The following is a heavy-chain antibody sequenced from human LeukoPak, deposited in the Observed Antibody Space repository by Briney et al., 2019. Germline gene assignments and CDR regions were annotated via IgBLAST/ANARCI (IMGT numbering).Heavy chain of an antibody. J-gene: IGHJ4*02. CDR3: ARQVPPDY. CDR2: ISGTSSFI. V-gene: IGHV3-11*03. Sequence: TGGSLRLSCAASGFTFSDYYMTWIRHAPGKGLEWVSYISGTSSFIKYADSEKGRFTISRDNAKNSLYLQMNSLRVEDTAVYYCARQVPPDYWGQGTLVTVSS. CDR1: GFTFSDYY.